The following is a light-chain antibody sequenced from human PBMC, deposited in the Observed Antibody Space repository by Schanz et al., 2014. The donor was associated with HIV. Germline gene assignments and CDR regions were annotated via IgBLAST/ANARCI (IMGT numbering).Light chain of an antibody. J-gene: IGKJ1*01. Sequence: EVVVTQSPGTLSLSPGERATLFCRASQSGSGGYLAWYQQKPGQAPRLLIYDASNRATGIPARFSGSGSGTDFTLTISRLEPEDFAVYYCQQYGSSPLFGQGTKVEIK. CDR1: QSGSGGY. CDR2: DAS. V-gene: IGKV3-20*01. CDR3: QQYGSSPL.